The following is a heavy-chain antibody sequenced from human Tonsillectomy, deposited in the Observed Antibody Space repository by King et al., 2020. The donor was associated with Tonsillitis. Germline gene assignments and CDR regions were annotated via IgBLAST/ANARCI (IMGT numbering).Heavy chain of an antibody. CDR2: INPSGGNT. CDR3: ARDWPRYSHRWLTETSSFSGIDV. V-gene: IGHV1-46*03. Sequence: QLVQSGAEVKKPGASVKVSCKASGYTFTSYFMHWVRQAPGQGLEWMGVINPSGGNTTYAQKFQGRVTMTRDTSTSTVYMELSSLRSEDTAVFYCARDWPRYSHRWLTETSSFSGIDVWGQGTTVTVSS. J-gene: IGHJ6*02. CDR1: GYTFTSYF. D-gene: IGHD6-13*01.